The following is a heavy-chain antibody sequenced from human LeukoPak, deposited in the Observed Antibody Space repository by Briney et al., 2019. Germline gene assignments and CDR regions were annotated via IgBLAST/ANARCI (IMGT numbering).Heavy chain of an antibody. D-gene: IGHD1-26*01. CDR2: IYTSGST. Sequence: SDTLSLPCTVSGHPLSSYYWSWIRQPAGKGLEWIGRIYTSGSTNYNPSLKSRVTMSVDTSKNQFSLKLSSVAAADTAVYYCARGVGGGSYYFYYFMDFWGKGTTVTVCS. V-gene: IGHV4-4*07. J-gene: IGHJ6*03. CDR1: GHPLSSYY. CDR3: ARGVGGGSYYFYYFMDF.